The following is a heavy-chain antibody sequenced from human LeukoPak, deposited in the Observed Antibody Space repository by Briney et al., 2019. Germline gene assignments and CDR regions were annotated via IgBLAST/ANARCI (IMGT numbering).Heavy chain of an antibody. CDR1: GGPIRSYY. CDR2: IYHSGST. D-gene: IGHD4-23*01. Sequence: SETLSLTCTVSGGPIRSYYWSWIRQPPGKGLEWIGYIYHSGSTYYNPSLKSRVTISVDRSKNQFSLKLSSVTAADTAVYYCASGTGGGNPFDYWGQGTLVNVSS. CDR3: ASGTGGGNPFDY. V-gene: IGHV4-59*12. J-gene: IGHJ4*02.